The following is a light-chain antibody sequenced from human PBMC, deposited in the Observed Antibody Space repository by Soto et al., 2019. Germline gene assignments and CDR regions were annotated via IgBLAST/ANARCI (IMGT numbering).Light chain of an antibody. CDR1: QTISNN. CDR2: AAS. CDR3: QQANDWPPT. Sequence: EIVMTQSPATLSVSPGERATLSCRASQTISNNLAWYQQKPGQAPRLLIYAASTRATGIPARFSGSGSGTEFTLTISSLQSEDFAVYYCQQANDWPPTFGQGT. V-gene: IGKV3-15*01. J-gene: IGKJ1*01.